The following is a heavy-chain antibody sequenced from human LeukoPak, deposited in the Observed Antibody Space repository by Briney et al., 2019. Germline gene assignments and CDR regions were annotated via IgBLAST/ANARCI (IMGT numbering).Heavy chain of an antibody. D-gene: IGHD2-2*02. J-gene: IGHJ6*03. V-gene: IGHV3-21*01. Sequence: GGSLRLSCVASESTLYRHFMNWPRQSPGKGLEGVSSISSSGTHIQYAHSVKPRFNISSDFAQKSVYLQMDSLRAEETAVCFCARALRSSPLRNTPWDYFYDYIDVWGKGTTVTVSS. CDR1: ESTLYRHF. CDR2: ISSSGTHI. CDR3: ARALRSSPLRNTPWDYFYDYIDV.